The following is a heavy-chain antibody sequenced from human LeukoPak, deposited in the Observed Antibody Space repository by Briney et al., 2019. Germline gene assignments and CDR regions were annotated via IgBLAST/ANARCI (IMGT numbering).Heavy chain of an antibody. D-gene: IGHD3-9*01. Sequence: GGSLRLSCAASGLTFSSYAMHWVRQAPGKGLEWVAVISYDGSHKYYADSVKGRFTISRDNSKNTLYLQMNSLRAEDTAVYYCARESYDILTGYSTAIDYWGQGTLVTVSS. CDR1: GLTFSSYA. J-gene: IGHJ4*02. CDR2: ISYDGSHK. CDR3: ARESYDILTGYSTAIDY. V-gene: IGHV3-30*04.